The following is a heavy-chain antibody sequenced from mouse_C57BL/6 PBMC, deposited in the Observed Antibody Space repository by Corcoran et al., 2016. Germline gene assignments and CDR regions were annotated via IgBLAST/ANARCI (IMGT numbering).Heavy chain of an antibody. CDR3: ARDDYPPDY. V-gene: IGHV9-3*01. Sequence: QIQLVQYGPELKKPGETVKISCKASGYTFTTYGMSWVKQAPGKGLKWMGWINTYSGVPTYADDFKGRFAFSLETSASTAYLQINNLKNEDTATYFCARDDYPPDYWGQGTTLTVSS. J-gene: IGHJ2*01. D-gene: IGHD2-4*01. CDR1: GYTFTTYG. CDR2: INTYSGVP.